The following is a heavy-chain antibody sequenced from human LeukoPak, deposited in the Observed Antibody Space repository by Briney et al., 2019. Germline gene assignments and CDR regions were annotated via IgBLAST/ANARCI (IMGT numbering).Heavy chain of an antibody. CDR2: ISYSGTT. Sequence: SETLSLTCTVSGAYISPYYWSWIRQPPGKGLEWIGYISYSGTTNYNPSLKSRVTMSADTSKNHFSLKLSSVSAADTAVYYCARLGGYGDYWGQGTLVTVSS. J-gene: IGHJ4*02. CDR1: GAYISPYY. CDR3: ARLGGYGDY. V-gene: IGHV4-59*08. D-gene: IGHD5-18*01.